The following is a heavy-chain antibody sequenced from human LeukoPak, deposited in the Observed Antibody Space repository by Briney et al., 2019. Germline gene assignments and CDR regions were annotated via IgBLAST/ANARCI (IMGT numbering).Heavy chain of an antibody. CDR2: VYSSGST. D-gene: IGHD5-18*01. V-gene: IGHV4-39*01. J-gene: IGHJ4*02. Sequence: PSETLSLTCTVSGDSISSARNYWGWIRQSPGKGLEWLASVYSSGSTHSNPSLTSRVSISIDMSKNQFSLKLYSVTASDAAIYYCARHLSGTAMAHYFDFWGQGTLVTVSS. CDR1: GDSISSARNY. CDR3: ARHLSGTAMAHYFDF.